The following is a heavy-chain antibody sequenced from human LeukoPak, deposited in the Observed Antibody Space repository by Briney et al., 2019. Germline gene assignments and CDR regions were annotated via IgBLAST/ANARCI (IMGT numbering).Heavy chain of an antibody. CDR1: GLTFSRYA. CDR3: AKIPGYYDFWSGYSAPPTDY. V-gene: IGHV3-23*01. Sequence: GGSLRLSCAVSGLTFSRYAMSWVRQAPGKGLEWVSAISGSGGSTYYADSVKGRFTISRDNSKNTLYLQMNSLRAEDTAVYYCAKIPGYYDFWSGYSAPPTDYWGQGTLVTVSS. D-gene: IGHD3-3*01. J-gene: IGHJ4*02. CDR2: ISGSGGST.